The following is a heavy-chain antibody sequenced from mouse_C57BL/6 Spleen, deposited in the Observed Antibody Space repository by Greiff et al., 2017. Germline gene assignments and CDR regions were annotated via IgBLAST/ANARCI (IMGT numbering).Heavy chain of an antibody. V-gene: IGHV5-9-1*02. CDR1: GFTFSSYA. D-gene: IGHD1-1*01. J-gene: IGHJ3*01. CDR2: ISSGGDYI. Sequence: EVHLVESGEGLVKPGGSLKLSCAASGFTFSSYAMSWVRQTPEKRLEWVAYISSGGDYIYYADTVKGRFTITRDNARNTLYLQMSSLKSEGTPMYYCTRDGDYYGIQAWFAYWGQGTLVTVSA. CDR3: TRDGDYYGIQAWFAY.